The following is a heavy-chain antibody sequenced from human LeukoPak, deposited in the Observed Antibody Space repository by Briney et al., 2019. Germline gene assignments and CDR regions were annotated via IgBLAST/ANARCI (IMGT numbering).Heavy chain of an antibody. D-gene: IGHD7-27*01. J-gene: IGHJ4*02. Sequence: ASVKVSCKASGYTFTSYGISWVRQAPGQGLEWMGWISAYSGNTNYAQKLQGRVTMTTDTSTSTAYMELRSLRSDDTAVYYCATGVGTRATYYFDYWGQGTLVTVSS. CDR3: ATGVGTRATYYFDY. CDR2: ISAYSGNT. V-gene: IGHV1-18*01. CDR1: GYTFTSYG.